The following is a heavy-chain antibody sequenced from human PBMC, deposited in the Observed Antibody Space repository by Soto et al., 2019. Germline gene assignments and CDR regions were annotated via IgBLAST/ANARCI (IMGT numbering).Heavy chain of an antibody. D-gene: IGHD2-2*01. CDR2: IYYSAST. CDR3: AREIVVPAAIVYWFDP. J-gene: IGHJ5*02. Sequence: QVQLQESGPGLVKPSQTLSLTCTVSGGSISSGGYYWSWIRQHPGKGLEWIGYIYYSASTYYNPSLKSRVTISVDTSKDQSALKLSSVAAADTAVYYCAREIVVPAAIVYWFDPWGQGTLVAVSS. CDR1: GGSISSGGYY. V-gene: IGHV4-31*03.